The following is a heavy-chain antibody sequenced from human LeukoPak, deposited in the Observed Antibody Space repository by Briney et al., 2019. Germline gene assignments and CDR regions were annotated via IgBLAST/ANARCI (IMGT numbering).Heavy chain of an antibody. D-gene: IGHD6-19*01. CDR3: ARAKQWLKAQDY. Sequence: ASVKVSCKASGYTFTGYDINWVRQATGQGLEWMGWMNPNSGNTGYAQKFQGRVTMTRNTSISTAYMELSSLRSEDTAVYYCARAKQWLKAQDYWGQGTLVTASS. J-gene: IGHJ4*02. V-gene: IGHV1-8*01. CDR1: GYTFTGYD. CDR2: MNPNSGNT.